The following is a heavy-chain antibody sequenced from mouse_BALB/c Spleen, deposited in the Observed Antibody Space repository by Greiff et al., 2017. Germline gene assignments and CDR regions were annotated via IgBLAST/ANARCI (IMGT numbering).Heavy chain of an antibody. D-gene: IGHD2-2*01. Sequence: VHVKQSGAELVKPGASVKLSCTASGFNIKDTYMHWVKQRPEQGLEWIGRIDPANGNTKYDPKFQGKATITADTSSNTAYLQLSSLTSEDTAVYYCARGGYGYPWFAYWGQGTLVTVSA. CDR3: ARGGYGYPWFAY. J-gene: IGHJ3*01. CDR2: IDPANGNT. V-gene: IGHV14-3*02. CDR1: GFNIKDTY.